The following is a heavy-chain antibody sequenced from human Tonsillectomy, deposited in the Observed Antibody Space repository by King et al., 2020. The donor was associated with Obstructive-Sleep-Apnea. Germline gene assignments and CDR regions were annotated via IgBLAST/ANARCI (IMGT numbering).Heavy chain of an antibody. D-gene: IGHD3-22*01. CDR2: IKTKTDDGTI. CDR1: GFTFSNAW. Sequence: VQLVESGGGLVKPGGSLTLSCAASGFTFSNAWMSWVRQAPGKGLAWVGRIKTKTDDGTIDYAAPVKGRFTISRHDSLNTLYLQMNTLKTEDTAVYYCLLVVVRGRTIWGQGTMVTVSS. CDR3: LLVVVRGRTI. J-gene: IGHJ3*02. V-gene: IGHV3-15*01.